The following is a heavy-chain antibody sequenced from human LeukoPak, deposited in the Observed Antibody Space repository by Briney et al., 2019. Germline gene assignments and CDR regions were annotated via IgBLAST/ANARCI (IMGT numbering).Heavy chain of an antibody. V-gene: IGHV3-66*01. J-gene: IGHJ5*02. D-gene: IGHD3-22*01. CDR1: GFTVSSNY. Sequence: GGSLRLSCAASGFTVSSNYMGWVRQAPGKGLEWVSVIYSGGSTYYADSVKGRFTISRDNPKNTLYLQMNSLRAEDTAVYYCASEGLYYYDSSGYFAWGQGTLVTVSS. CDR2: IYSGGST. CDR3: ASEGLYYYDSSGYFA.